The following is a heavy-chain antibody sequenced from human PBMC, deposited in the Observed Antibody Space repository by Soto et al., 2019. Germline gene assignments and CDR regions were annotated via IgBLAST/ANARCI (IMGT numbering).Heavy chain of an antibody. CDR1: GYTFTSYY. J-gene: IGHJ4*02. CDR2: INPSDGST. CDR3: ARGSLEMTTITSYFDY. D-gene: IGHD4-4*01. Sequence: QVQVVQSGAEVKKPGASVKVSCKASGYTFTSYYIHWVRQAPGQGLEWMGIINPSDGSTTYAQKFQGRVTMTRDTSTSKVYMELSSLRSEDTAVFYCARGSLEMTTITSYFDYWGQGTLVTVSS. V-gene: IGHV1-46*01.